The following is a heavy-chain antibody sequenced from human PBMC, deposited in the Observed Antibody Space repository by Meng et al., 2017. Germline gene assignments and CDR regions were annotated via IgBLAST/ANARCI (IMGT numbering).Heavy chain of an antibody. Sequence: SAKVFCKASGGIFSSYAISWVRQAPGQGLEWMGGIIPIFGTANYAQKFQGRVTTTAEESTSTAFMELSSLSSEDTSVYYCARVSVVVPAASSSGYYQYGMDDWGQGTTVTVSS. CDR1: GGIFSSYA. CDR2: IIPIFGTA. CDR3: ARVSVVVPAASSSGYYQYGMDD. D-gene: IGHD2-2*01. J-gene: IGHJ6*02. V-gene: IGHV1-69*13.